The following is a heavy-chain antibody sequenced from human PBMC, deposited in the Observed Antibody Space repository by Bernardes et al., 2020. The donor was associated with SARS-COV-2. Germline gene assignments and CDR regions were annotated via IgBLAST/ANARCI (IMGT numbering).Heavy chain of an antibody. CDR3: AILRGANSGHGAY. J-gene: IGHJ4*01. D-gene: IGHD4-17*01. Sequence: SVKVSCEASGGTFTTFPITWVRQAPGQGLEYLGGIVPVFGTTNYAQKFQDRVSITADMSTTTAYMELTGLTSEDTAVYYCAILRGANSGHGAYWGQGTLVTVSP. V-gene: IGHV1-69*06. CDR2: IVPVFGTT. CDR1: GGTFTTFP.